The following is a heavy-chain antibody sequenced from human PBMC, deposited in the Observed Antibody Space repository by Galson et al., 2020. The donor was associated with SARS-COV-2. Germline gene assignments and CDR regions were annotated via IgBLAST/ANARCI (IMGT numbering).Heavy chain of an antibody. V-gene: IGHV3-30*18. D-gene: IGHD3-9*01. J-gene: IGHJ6*02. CDR1: GFTFSSYG. CDR2: ILYDGSNK. Sequence: GGSLRLSCAASGFTFSSYGMHWVRQAPGKGLEWVAVILYDGSNKYYADSVKGRFTISRDNSKNTLYLQMNSLRAEDTAVYYCAKDGKYYDILTGYIPPTHYYYYYGMDVWGQGTTVTVSS. CDR3: AKDGKYYDILTGYIPPTHYYYYYGMDV.